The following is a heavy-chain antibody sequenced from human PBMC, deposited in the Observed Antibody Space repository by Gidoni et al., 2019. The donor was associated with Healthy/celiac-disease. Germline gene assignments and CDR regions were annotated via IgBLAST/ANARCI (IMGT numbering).Heavy chain of an antibody. V-gene: IGHV4-34*01. CDR3: ARGGGKYYDYIWATPVDY. J-gene: IGHJ4*02. D-gene: IGHD3-16*01. CDR1: GGSFSGYY. Sequence: QVQLQQWGAGLLKPSETLSLTCAVSGGSFSGYYWSWIRQPPGKGREWIGEINHSGSTNYNPSLKSRVTISVDTSKNQFSLKLSSVTAADTAVYYCARGGGKYYDYIWATPVDYWGQGTLVTVSS. CDR2: INHSGST.